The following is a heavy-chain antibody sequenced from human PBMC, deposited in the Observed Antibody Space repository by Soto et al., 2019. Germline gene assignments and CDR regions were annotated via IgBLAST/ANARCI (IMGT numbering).Heavy chain of an antibody. CDR3: ARSDGRY. V-gene: IGHV4-59*01. Sequence: SEIRFLTCTVSGGSICSYYWSWIRQPPGKGLEWIGYIYYSGSTNYNPSLKSRVTISVDTSKNQFSLKLSSVTAADTAVYYCARSDGRYWGQGTLVT. CDR1: GGSICSYY. J-gene: IGHJ4*02. CDR2: IYYSGST.